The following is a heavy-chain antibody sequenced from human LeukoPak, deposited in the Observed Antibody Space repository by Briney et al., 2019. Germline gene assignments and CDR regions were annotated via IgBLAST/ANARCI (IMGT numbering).Heavy chain of an antibody. CDR3: ARAEDYYGSGSYSPDDY. D-gene: IGHD3-10*01. J-gene: IGHJ4*02. CDR1: GGTFSSYA. Sequence: SVKVSCKASGGTFSSYAISWVRQAPGQGLEWMGRIIPILGIANYAQKFQGRVTITADKSTSTAYMELRSLRSDDTAVYYCARAEDYYGSGSYSPDDYWGQGTLVTVSS. V-gene: IGHV1-69*04. CDR2: IIPILGIA.